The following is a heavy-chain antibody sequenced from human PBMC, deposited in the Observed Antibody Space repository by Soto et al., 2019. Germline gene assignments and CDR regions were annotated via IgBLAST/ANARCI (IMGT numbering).Heavy chain of an antibody. CDR3: AKHCGGDSSNGFDI. CDR2: MTPSDGST. Sequence: QLHLVQSGAEVKEPGASVKVYCKTSADIFNNYYMHWVRQAPGQGLEWMGVMTPSDGSTNYAQSFQRRFTMSRDTSTRTVYVELSSLRSEDTAVYYCAKHCGGDSSNGFDIWGQGTKVTVSS. V-gene: IGHV1-46*02. J-gene: IGHJ3*02. D-gene: IGHD2-21*02. CDR1: ADIFNNYY.